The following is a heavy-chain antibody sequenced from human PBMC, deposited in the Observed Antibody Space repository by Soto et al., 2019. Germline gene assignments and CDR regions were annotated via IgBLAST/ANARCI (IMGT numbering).Heavy chain of an antibody. J-gene: IGHJ3*02. CDR3: AKATATGGGAFDI. CDR1: GFICSSYD. V-gene: IGHV3-23*01. D-gene: IGHD2-8*02. Sequence: VGSLRLSCAASGFICSSYDMSWVRQAPGKGLEWVSTILVDGRTFYVDSVKGRFTISRDNSKNTVYLQMNSLTAGDTALYYCAKATATGGGAFDICGQGTMVTVSS. CDR2: ILVDGRT.